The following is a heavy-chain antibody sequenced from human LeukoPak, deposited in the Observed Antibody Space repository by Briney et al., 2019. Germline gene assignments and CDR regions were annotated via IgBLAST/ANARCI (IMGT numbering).Heavy chain of an antibody. CDR1: GYTFTSYD. CDR3: ARIAAAGNRRLNY. CDR2: MNPNSGNT. D-gene: IGHD6-13*01. J-gene: IGHJ4*02. V-gene: IGHV1-8*01. Sequence: ASVKVSCKASGYTFTSYDINWVRQATGQGLEWMGWMNPNSGNTGYAQKFQGRITMTRNTSISTAYMELSSLTSEDTAVYYCARIAAAGNRRLNYWGQGTLVAVSS.